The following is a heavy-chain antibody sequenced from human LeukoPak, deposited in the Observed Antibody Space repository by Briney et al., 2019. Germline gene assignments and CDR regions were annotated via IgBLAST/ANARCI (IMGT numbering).Heavy chain of an antibody. CDR1: GGSITSSTW. J-gene: IGHJ4*02. D-gene: IGHD3-10*01. CDR3: AREHYGSGSYYFDY. Sequence: PSETLSLTCAVSGGSITSSTWWTWVRQPPGKGLEWIGEVFYSGSTYYNPSLKSRVTISVDTSKNQFSLKLSSVTAADTAVYYCAREHYGSGSYYFDYWGQGTLVTVSS. V-gene: IGHV4-4*02. CDR2: VFYSGST.